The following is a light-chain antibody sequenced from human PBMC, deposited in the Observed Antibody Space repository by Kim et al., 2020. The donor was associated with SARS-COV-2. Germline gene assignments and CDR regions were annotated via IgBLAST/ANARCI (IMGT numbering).Light chain of an antibody. Sequence: ALGQTARITCGGNHIGSKNVHWCQQKPGQAPVVVIYRDTNRPSGIPERFSGSNSGNTATLTISRVQAGDEADYYCQVWDRSTASYVFGNGTKVTVL. CDR1: HIGSKN. J-gene: IGLJ1*01. CDR2: RDT. V-gene: IGLV3-9*01. CDR3: QVWDRSTASYV.